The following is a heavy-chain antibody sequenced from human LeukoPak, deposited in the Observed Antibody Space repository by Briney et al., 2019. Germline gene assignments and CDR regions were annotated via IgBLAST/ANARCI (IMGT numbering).Heavy chain of an antibody. D-gene: IGHD6-25*01. CDR3: ARIDRQRLAKIGYYFDY. CDR2: INHSGST. CDR1: GGSFSGYY. V-gene: IGHV4-34*01. J-gene: IGHJ4*02. Sequence: SETLSLTCAVYGGSFSGYYWSWIRQPPGKGLEWIGEINHSGSTNYNPSLKSRVTISVDTSKNQFSLKLSSVTAADTAVYYCARIDRQRLAKIGYYFDYWGQGTLVTVSS.